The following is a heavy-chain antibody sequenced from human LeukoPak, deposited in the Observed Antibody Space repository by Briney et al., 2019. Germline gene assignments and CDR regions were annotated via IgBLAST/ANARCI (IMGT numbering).Heavy chain of an antibody. J-gene: IGHJ5*02. CDR1: GFTFSSYW. V-gene: IGHV3-74*03. CDR2: INTYGTSR. D-gene: IGHD4-17*01. Sequence: PGGSLRLSCAASGFTFSSYWMHWVRQVPGKGLVWVARINTYGTSRTYGDSVEGRFTISRDNAKNTLYLEMNSLRDDDTAVYYCARGSTTVTTKAWFDPWGQGTQVNVSS. CDR3: ARGSTTVTTKAWFDP.